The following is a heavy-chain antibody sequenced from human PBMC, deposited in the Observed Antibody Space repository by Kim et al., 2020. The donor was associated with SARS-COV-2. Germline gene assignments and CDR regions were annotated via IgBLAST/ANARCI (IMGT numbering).Heavy chain of an antibody. J-gene: IGHJ4*02. CDR3: VRRYYSGVYYYFDF. V-gene: IGHV3-74*01. Sequence: GGSLRLSCAASGFTLSSYWMHWVRQAPGKRLVWVSRINSDGTTTTYADSVKGRFTISRDNAKNTLFLQMNSLRAEDTAVYYCVRRYYSGVYYYFDFWGQGTPVTVSS. CDR2: INSDGTTT. D-gene: IGHD3-10*01. CDR1: GFTLSSYW.